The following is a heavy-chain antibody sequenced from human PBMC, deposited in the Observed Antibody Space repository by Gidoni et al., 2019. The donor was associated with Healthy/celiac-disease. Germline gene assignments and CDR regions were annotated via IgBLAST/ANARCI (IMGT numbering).Heavy chain of an antibody. CDR3: ARLVVVAGTSRSWFDP. D-gene: IGHD2-15*01. CDR1: GGSISSYY. CDR2: IYYSGST. V-gene: IGHV4-59*01. J-gene: IGHJ5*02. Sequence: QVQLQESGPGLVKPSETLSLTCTVSGGSISSYYWSWIRQPPGKGLEWIGYIYYSGSTNYNPSLKSRVTISVDTSKNQFSLKLSSVTAADTAVYYCARLVVVAGTSRSWFDPWGQGTLVTVSS.